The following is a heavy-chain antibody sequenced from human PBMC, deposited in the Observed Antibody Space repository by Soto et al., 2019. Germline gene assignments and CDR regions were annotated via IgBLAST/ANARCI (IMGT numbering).Heavy chain of an antibody. Sequence: GASVKVSCKASGYTFTSYAMHWVRQAPGQRLEWMGWINAGNGNTKYSQKFQGRVTITRDTSASTAYMELSSLRSEDTAVYYCARDHAYCSSISCWAPYYFDYWGQGTLVTVSS. D-gene: IGHD2-2*01. CDR1: GYTFTSYA. V-gene: IGHV1-3*01. CDR3: ARDHAYCSSISCWAPYYFDY. CDR2: INAGNGNT. J-gene: IGHJ4*02.